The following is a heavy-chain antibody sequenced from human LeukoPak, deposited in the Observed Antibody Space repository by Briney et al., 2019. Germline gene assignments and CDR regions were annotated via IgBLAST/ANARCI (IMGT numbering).Heavy chain of an antibody. Sequence: ASVKVSCKASGYTFTGYYMHWVRQAPGQGLEWMGWFNPNSGGTNYAQKFQGRVTMTRDTSISTAYMELSRLRSDDTAVYYCARISSDFWSGYNDYWGQGTLVTVSS. CDR2: FNPNSGGT. V-gene: IGHV1-2*02. CDR1: GYTFTGYY. D-gene: IGHD3-3*01. J-gene: IGHJ4*02. CDR3: ARISSDFWSGYNDY.